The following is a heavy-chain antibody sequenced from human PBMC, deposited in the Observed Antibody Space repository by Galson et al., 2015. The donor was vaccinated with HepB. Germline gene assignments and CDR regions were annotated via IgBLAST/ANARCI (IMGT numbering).Heavy chain of an antibody. CDR1: GFTVSSNY. Sequence: SLRLSCAASGFTVSSNYMNWVRQAPGKGLEWVSVIYGGSRTYYADSVKGRFTISRDSYKNTLYLQMNSLRAEDTAVYYCARVYRYYDFWSEPGVTGKKDYYYYMDVWGKGTTVTVSS. D-gene: IGHD3-3*01. CDR2: IYGGSRT. CDR3: ARVYRYYDFWSEPGVTGKKDYYYYMDV. J-gene: IGHJ6*03. V-gene: IGHV3-53*01.